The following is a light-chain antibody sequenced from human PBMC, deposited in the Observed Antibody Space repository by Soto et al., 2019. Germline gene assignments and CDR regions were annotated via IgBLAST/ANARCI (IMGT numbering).Light chain of an antibody. J-gene: IGLJ3*02. CDR3: SSFTSSGTWV. CDR1: SSDVGGYNY. CDR2: EVS. V-gene: IGLV2-14*01. Sequence: QSALTQPASVSGSPGQSITISCTGTSSDVGGYNYVSWYQQHPGKAPKVMIYEVSNRPSGVSYRFSGSKSGNTASLTISGLQTEDEADYYCSSFTSSGTWVFGGGTKLTVL.